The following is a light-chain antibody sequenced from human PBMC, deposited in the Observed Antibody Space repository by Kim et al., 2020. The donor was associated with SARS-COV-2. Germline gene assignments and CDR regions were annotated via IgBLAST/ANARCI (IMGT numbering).Light chain of an antibody. J-gene: IGKJ1*01. Sequence: ASVGNRVTLPCRASQDISNYVVWYQQKPGKVPKVLIYAASALHSGVPSRFSGGGFGTDFTLTISSLQPEDVATYYCQKYNAAPWTFGQGTKVDIK. CDR3: QKYNAAPWT. CDR2: AAS. V-gene: IGKV1-27*01. CDR1: QDISNY.